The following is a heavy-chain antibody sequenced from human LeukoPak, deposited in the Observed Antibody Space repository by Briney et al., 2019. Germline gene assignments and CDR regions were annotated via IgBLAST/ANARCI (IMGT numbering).Heavy chain of an antibody. V-gene: IGHV4-39*01. J-gene: IGHJ4*02. D-gene: IGHD3-3*01. CDR1: DGSISDSSYY. CDR3: ARHVVGLSGDFVVNYFDY. Sequence: SETLSLTCTVSDGSISDSSYYWGWIRQPPGKGLEWIGSIYFTGTTNYNPSLRSRVTISVDTSKSQFSLRLSSVTAADTAVYYFARHVVGLSGDFVVNYFDYWGQGTLVTVSS. CDR2: IYFTGTT.